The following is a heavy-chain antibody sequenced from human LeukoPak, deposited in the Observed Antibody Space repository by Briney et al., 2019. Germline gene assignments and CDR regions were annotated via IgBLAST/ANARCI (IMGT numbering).Heavy chain of an antibody. J-gene: IGHJ4*02. D-gene: IGHD3-10*01. V-gene: IGHV3-53*01. CDR3: AKANYGSGSYYNGVDY. Sequence: PGGSLRLSCAASGFTVSSNYMSWVRQAPGKGLEWVSVIYSGGSTYYADSVKGRFTISRDNSKNTLFLQMNSLRAEDTAVYYCAKANYGSGSYYNGVDYWGQGTLVTVSS. CDR2: IYSGGST. CDR1: GFTVSSNY.